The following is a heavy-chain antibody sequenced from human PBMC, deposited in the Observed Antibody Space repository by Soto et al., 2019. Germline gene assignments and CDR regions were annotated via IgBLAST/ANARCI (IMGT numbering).Heavy chain of an antibody. CDR2: IRNKAKRYTT. Sequence: EVQVVESGGGLVQPGGSLRLSCAASGFTFSDHYMDWVRQAPGKGLEWVGRIRNKAKRYTTEYAASVKGRFTISRDDSKNSLYLQMNSLITKDTAVYYCARISAAVSNAFDIWGQGTMVTVSS. CDR3: ARISAAVSNAFDI. J-gene: IGHJ3*02. CDR1: GFTFSDHY. V-gene: IGHV3-72*01. D-gene: IGHD6-13*01.